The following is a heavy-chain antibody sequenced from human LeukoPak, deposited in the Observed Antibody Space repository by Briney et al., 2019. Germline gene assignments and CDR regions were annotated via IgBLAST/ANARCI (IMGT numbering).Heavy chain of an antibody. V-gene: IGHV4-34*01. Sequence: SETLSLTCAVYGGSFSGYYWSWIRQPPGKGLEWIGEINHSGSTNYNPSLKSRVTISVDTSKSQFSLKLSTATAADTAVYYCARGLRITMVRGVSFPDYWGQGTLVTVSS. CDR3: ARGLRITMVRGVSFPDY. J-gene: IGHJ4*02. D-gene: IGHD3-10*01. CDR1: GGSFSGYY. CDR2: INHSGST.